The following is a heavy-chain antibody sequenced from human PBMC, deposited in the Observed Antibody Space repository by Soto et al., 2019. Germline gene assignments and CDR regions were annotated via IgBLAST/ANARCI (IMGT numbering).Heavy chain of an antibody. J-gene: IGHJ5*02. CDR2: ISSSTI. D-gene: IGHD6-19*01. CDR1: GFTFNNYN. Sequence: EVQLVESGGGLVQPGGSLRLSCAASGFTFNNYNMNWVRQAPGKGLEWVSYISSSTIYYADSVKGRFTISRDNAKNSLYLQMNSLRAEDTAVYYCAGEGSDWYNWFDPWGQGTLVTVSS. CDR3: AGEGSDWYNWFDP. V-gene: IGHV3-48*01.